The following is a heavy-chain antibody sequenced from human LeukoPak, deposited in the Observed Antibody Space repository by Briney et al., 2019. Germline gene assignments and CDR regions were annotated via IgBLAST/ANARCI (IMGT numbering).Heavy chain of an antibody. CDR1: GYTFTGYY. CDR2: INPNSGGT. D-gene: IGHD3-10*01. Sequence: ASVKVSCKASGYTFTGYYMHWVRQAPGQGLEWMGWINPNSGGTNYAQKFQGRVTMTRDTSISTAYMELSRLRSDDTAVYYCARGWSMVRGVIYNWFDPWGQGTLVTVSS. V-gene: IGHV1-2*02. CDR3: ARGWSMVRGVIYNWFDP. J-gene: IGHJ5*02.